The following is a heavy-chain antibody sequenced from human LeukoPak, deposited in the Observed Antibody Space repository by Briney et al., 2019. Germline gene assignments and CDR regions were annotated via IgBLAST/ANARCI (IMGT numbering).Heavy chain of an antibody. V-gene: IGHV3-43*02. Sequence: GGSLRLPCAASGFTFDDYAMHWVRQAPGKGLEWVSLISGDGGSTYYADSVKGRFTISRDNSKNTLYLQMNSLRAEDTAVYYCAKDQENSSGWYTDYWGQGTLVIVSS. CDR3: AKDQENSSGWYTDY. J-gene: IGHJ4*02. D-gene: IGHD6-19*01. CDR1: GFTFDDYA. CDR2: ISGDGGST.